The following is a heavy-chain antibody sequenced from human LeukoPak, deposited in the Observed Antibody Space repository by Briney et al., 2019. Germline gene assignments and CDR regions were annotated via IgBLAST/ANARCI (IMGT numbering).Heavy chain of an antibody. CDR1: GGSISSSGYY. D-gene: IGHD2-2*02. Sequence: SETLSLTCTVSGGSISSSGYYWGWIRQPPGKGLEWIGSMYYSGSTYYNPSLKSRVTISVDTSKNQFSLKLSSVTAADTAVYYCARVVVVPAAIADYYYMDVWGKGTTVTISS. CDR2: MYYSGST. CDR3: ARVVVVPAAIADYYYMDV. V-gene: IGHV4-39*01. J-gene: IGHJ6*03.